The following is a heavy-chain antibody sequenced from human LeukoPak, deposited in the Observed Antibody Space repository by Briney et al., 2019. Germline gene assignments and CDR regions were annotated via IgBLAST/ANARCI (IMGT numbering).Heavy chain of an antibody. CDR3: ASSMGDGYNFSYYYYYYMDV. V-gene: IGHV1-69*06. J-gene: IGHJ6*03. D-gene: IGHD5-24*01. CDR2: IIPIFGTA. CDR1: GGTFSSYA. Sequence: SVKVSCKASGGTFSSYAISWVRQAPGQGLEWMGGIIPIFGTANYAQKFQGRVTITADKSTSTAYMELSSLRSEDTAVYYCASSMGDGYNFSYYYYYYMDVWGKGTTVTVSS.